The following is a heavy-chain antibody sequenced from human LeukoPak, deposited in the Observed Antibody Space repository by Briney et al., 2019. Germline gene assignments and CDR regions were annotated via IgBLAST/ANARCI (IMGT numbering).Heavy chain of an antibody. CDR2: IIPIFGTA. CDR3: ARCVSSSSSVGHYYYYMDV. D-gene: IGHD6-6*01. CDR1: GGTFSSYA. J-gene: IGHJ6*03. V-gene: IGHV1-69*05. Sequence: SVKVSCKASGGTFSSYAISWVRQAPGQGLEWMGGIIPIFGTANYAQKFQGRVTITTDESTSTAYMELSSLRSEDTAVYYCARCVSSSSSVGHYYYYMDVWGKGTTVTVSS.